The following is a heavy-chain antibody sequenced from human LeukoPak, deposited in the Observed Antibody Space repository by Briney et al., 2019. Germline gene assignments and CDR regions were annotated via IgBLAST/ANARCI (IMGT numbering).Heavy chain of an antibody. V-gene: IGHV4-4*07. J-gene: IGHJ4*02. CDR3: ARDVYYYDSSGHRLLDY. CDR2: IHTSGST. D-gene: IGHD3-22*01. CDR1: GGSISSYY. Sequence: PSETLSLTCTVSGGSISSYYWSWIRQPAGKGLEWIGRIHTSGSTNYNPSLKSRVTMSADTSKNQFSLKLSSVTAADTAVYYCARDVYYYDSSGHRLLDYWGQGTLVTVSS.